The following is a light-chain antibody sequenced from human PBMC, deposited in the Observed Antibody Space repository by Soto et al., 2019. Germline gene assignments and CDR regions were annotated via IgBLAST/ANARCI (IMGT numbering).Light chain of an antibody. Sequence: QSALTQPASVSGSPGQSITISCTGTSSDVGAYNYVSWYQQRPGKAPQLMIYEVNNRPSGVSHRFSGSKSGNTASLTISGLQAEDESDYYCSSYTTSSTLLFGTGTKFTVL. CDR1: SSDVGAYNY. V-gene: IGLV2-14*01. CDR3: SSYTTSSTLL. CDR2: EVN. J-gene: IGLJ1*01.